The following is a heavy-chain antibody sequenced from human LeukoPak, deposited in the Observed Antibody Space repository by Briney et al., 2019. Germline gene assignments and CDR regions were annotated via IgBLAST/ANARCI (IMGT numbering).Heavy chain of an antibody. V-gene: IGHV4-59*01. D-gene: IGHD6-13*01. Sequence: PSETLSLTCTVSGGSISIYYWSWIRQPPGKGLEWIGHIYYSGSTNYSPSLKSRVTISVDTSKNQFSLKLSSVTAADTAVYYCARETRAAAGTSYYFDYWGQGTLVTVSS. CDR2: IYYSGST. CDR1: GGSISIYY. J-gene: IGHJ4*02. CDR3: ARETRAAAGTSYYFDY.